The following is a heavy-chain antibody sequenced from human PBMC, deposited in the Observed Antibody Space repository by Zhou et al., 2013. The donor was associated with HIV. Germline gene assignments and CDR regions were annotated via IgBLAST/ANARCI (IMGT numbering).Heavy chain of an antibody. Sequence: VQLVQSGAEVKKPGASVKVSCKASGYTFTSYYMHWVRQAPGQGLEWMGIVNPSGGSTSYAQKFQGRVTMTRDTSTSTVYMELSSLRSEDTAVYYCARDFGGIATPNWFDPWGQGTLVTVSS. D-gene: IGHD3-3*01. CDR1: GYTFTSYY. CDR3: ARDFGGIATPNWFDP. V-gene: IGHV1-46*01. J-gene: IGHJ5*02. CDR2: VNPSGGST.